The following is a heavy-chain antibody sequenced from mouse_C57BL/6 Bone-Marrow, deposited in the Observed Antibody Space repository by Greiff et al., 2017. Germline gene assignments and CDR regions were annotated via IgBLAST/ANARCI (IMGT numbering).Heavy chain of an antibody. CDR1: GYTFTSYW. D-gene: IGHD2-3*01. CDR3: ARWDDGSYYYAMDY. Sequence: QVQLQQPGAELVKPGASVKLSCKASGYTFTSYWMHWVKQRPGQGLEWIGMIHPNSGSTNYNEKFKSKATLTVDKSSSTAYMQLSSLTSEDSAVYNCARWDDGSYYYAMDYWGQGTSVTVSS. CDR2: IHPNSGST. V-gene: IGHV1-64*01. J-gene: IGHJ4*01.